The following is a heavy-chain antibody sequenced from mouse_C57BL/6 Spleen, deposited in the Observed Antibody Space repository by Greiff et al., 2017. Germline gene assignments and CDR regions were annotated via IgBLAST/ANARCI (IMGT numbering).Heavy chain of an antibody. CDR3: ARLRDSSYAMDY. Sequence: VQLQQSGPELVKPGASVKIPCKASGYTFTDYNMDWVKQSHGKSLEWIGDINPNNGGTIYNQKFKGKATLTVDKSSSTAYMERRSLTSEDTAVYYSARLRDSSYAMDYWGQGTSVTVSS. D-gene: IGHD3-3*01. J-gene: IGHJ4*01. V-gene: IGHV1-18*01. CDR2: INPNNGGT. CDR1: GYTFTDYN.